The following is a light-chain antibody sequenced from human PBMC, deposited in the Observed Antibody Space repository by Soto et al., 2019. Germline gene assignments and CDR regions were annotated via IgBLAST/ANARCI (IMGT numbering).Light chain of an antibody. CDR3: QSYDSSLSGWV. Sequence: QSVLTQPPSVSGSPGQRVTISCTGSSSNIGAGYDVHWYQQLPGTAPKLLIYGNSNRPSGVPDRFSGSKSGTSASLAITGIRAEDEADYYCQSYDSSLSGWVFGGGTTLPVL. J-gene: IGLJ3*02. CDR2: GNS. V-gene: IGLV1-40*01. CDR1: SSNIGAGYD.